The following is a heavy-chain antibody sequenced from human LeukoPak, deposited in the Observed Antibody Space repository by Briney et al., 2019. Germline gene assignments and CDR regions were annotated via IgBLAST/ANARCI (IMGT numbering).Heavy chain of an antibody. CDR1: GLTFSRYC. V-gene: IGHV3-33*01. CDR3: ARGEFGVNPSDY. Sequence: GGSLRLSCAASGLTFSRYCMHWVRQAPGKGLEWVAVIWHDGSNKNYADSVKGRFTMSRDNSKNTLYLEMNNLRAEDTAVYYCARGEFGVNPSDYWGQGTLVTVSS. D-gene: IGHD2/OR15-2a*01. J-gene: IGHJ4*02. CDR2: IWHDGSNK.